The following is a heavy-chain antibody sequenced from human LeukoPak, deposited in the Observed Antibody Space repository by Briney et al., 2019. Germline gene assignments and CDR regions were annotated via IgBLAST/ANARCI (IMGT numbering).Heavy chain of an antibody. CDR1: GFTFSNHA. V-gene: IGHV3-23*01. Sequence: GGSLRLPCAASGFTFSNHAMSWVRQAPGKGLQWVAVISGGGRTTEYADFVKGRFTISRDNSKNTLSLQMNSLTVEDTAIYFCAKNVVVKRYIDFWGQGTLVTVSS. J-gene: IGHJ4*02. CDR2: ISGGGRTT. D-gene: IGHD2-15*01. CDR3: AKNVVVKRYIDF.